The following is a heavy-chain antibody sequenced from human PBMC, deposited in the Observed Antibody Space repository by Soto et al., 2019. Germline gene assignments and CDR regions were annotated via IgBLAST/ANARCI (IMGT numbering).Heavy chain of an antibody. J-gene: IGHJ6*02. CDR1: GFTVSSNY. D-gene: IGHD1-1*01. V-gene: IGHV3-53*01. CDR3: ARGGRMMGYGMDV. Sequence: GGSLRLSCAASGFTVSSNYMSWVRQAPGKGLEWVSVIYSGGSTYYADSVKGRFTISRDNSKNTLYLQMNSLRAEDTAVYYCARGGRMMGYGMDVWGQGTTVSVSS. CDR2: IYSGGST.